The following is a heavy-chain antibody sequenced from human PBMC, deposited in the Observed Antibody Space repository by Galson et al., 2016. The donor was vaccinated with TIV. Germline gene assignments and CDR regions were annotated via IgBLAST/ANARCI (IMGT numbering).Heavy chain of an antibody. Sequence: QSGAEVKKPGESLKISCRGSGYRFSDYWIGWVRQTPEEGLEWMGVIYPGAPDTKYSPSFQGQVTISADKSINTAYLQWNRLKASDTAIYFCATLSSGWPNYFDNWGQGTQVIVSS. CDR2: IYPGAPDT. D-gene: IGHD6-19*01. J-gene: IGHJ4*02. CDR1: GYRFSDYW. CDR3: ATLSSGWPNYFDN. V-gene: IGHV5-51*01.